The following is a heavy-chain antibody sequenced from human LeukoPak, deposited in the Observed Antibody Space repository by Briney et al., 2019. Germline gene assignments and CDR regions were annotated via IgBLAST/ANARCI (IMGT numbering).Heavy chain of an antibody. V-gene: IGHV3-48*03. CDR3: ARAPLVLQYRWWFDP. D-gene: IGHD5-24*01. Sequence: GGALRLSCAASGFTFSRYEMNWVRQAPGKGLEWISYISGSGDTIYYADSVKGRFTISRDNAKNSLYLQMNSLRAEDTAVYHCARAPLVLQYRWWFDPWGQGTLVVVSS. CDR2: ISGSGDTI. J-gene: IGHJ5*02. CDR1: GFTFSRYE.